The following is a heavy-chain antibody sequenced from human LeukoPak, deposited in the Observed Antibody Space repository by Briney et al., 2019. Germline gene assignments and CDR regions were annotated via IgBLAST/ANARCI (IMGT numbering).Heavy chain of an antibody. CDR1: GGSISSNNW. Sequence: SGTLSLTCAVSGGSISSNNWWGWVRQPPGKGLEWIGEIYHSGSPNYNPSLKSRVTISVDKSRNHFSLNLSSVSAADTAVYYCARVNINNWHSCDYWGQGTLVTVSS. J-gene: IGHJ4*02. CDR2: IYHSGSP. V-gene: IGHV4-4*02. D-gene: IGHD1-1*01. CDR3: ARVNINNWHSCDY.